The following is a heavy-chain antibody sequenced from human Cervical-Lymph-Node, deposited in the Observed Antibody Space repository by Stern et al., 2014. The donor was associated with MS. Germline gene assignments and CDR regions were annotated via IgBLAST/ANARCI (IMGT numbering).Heavy chain of an antibody. CDR3: ARDRLLRNYYDSSGYYLFDY. Sequence: QVQLVESGAEVKKPGASVKVSCKASGYTFTGYYMHWVRQAPGQGLEWMGRINPNSGGTNYAQKFQGRVTMTRDTSISTAYMELSRLRSDDTAVYYCARDRLLRNYYDSSGYYLFDYWGQGTLVTVSS. CDR1: GYTFTGYY. CDR2: INPNSGGT. V-gene: IGHV1-2*06. J-gene: IGHJ4*02. D-gene: IGHD3-22*01.